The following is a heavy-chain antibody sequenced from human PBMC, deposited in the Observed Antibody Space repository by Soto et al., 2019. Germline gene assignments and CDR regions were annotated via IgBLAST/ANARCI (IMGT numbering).Heavy chain of an antibody. CDR3: AIEKGDGYNWEYFDY. CDR1: GGTFSSYA. J-gene: IGHJ4*02. CDR2: IIPIFGTA. Sequence: QVQLVQSGAEVKKPGSSVKVSCKASGGTFSSYAISWVRQAPGQGLAWMGGIIPIFGTANYAQKFQGRDTITADESTSTAYMELSSLRSEDTAVYYGAIEKGDGYNWEYFDYWGQGTLVTVSS. D-gene: IGHD5-12*01. V-gene: IGHV1-69*12.